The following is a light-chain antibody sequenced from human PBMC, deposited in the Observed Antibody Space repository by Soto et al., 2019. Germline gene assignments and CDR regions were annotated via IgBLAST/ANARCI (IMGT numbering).Light chain of an antibody. CDR3: QQYDSSPLT. J-gene: IGKJ4*01. Sequence: EVVLTRSPGTLSLSTGERATLSCRASQSVSSSYLAWYQQKPGQAPRLLIYAASTRATGIPDRFSGSGSGTDFTLTISRLEPEDFAVYYCQQYDSSPLTFGGGTKVDIK. V-gene: IGKV3-20*01. CDR2: AAS. CDR1: QSVSSSY.